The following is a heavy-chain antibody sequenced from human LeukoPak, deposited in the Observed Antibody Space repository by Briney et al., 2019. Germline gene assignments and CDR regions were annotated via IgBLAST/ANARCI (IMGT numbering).Heavy chain of an antibody. Sequence: GGSLRLSCAASGFTFSSYAMNWVRQAPGKGLEWVSAISGGGGSTYNADSVKGRFTISRDNSKNTLYLQMNSLRAEDTAVYYCAKDADGDTAMLIDYWGQGTLVTVSS. CDR1: GFTFSSYA. V-gene: IGHV3-23*01. J-gene: IGHJ4*02. D-gene: IGHD5-18*01. CDR2: ISGGGGST. CDR3: AKDADGDTAMLIDY.